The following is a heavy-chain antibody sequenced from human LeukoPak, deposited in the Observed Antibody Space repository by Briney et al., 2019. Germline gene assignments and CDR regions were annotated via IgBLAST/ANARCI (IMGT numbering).Heavy chain of an antibody. V-gene: IGHV1-18*01. Sequence: ASVKVSCKPSGYTFTSYGISWVRQAPGQGLEWMGWISAYNGNTNYAQKLQGRVTMTIDTCTNTAYVELRSLRSDDTAVYYCARSIAARQHFDYWGQGTLVTVSS. CDR3: ARSIAARQHFDY. D-gene: IGHD6-6*01. CDR2: ISAYNGNT. CDR1: GYTFTSYG. J-gene: IGHJ4*02.